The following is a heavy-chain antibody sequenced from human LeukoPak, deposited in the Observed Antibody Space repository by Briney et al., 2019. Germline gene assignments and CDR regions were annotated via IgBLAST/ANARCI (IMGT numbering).Heavy chain of an antibody. CDR1: GYTFTGYY. D-gene: IGHD6-19*01. CDR3: ARDSVAGSWFDP. J-gene: IGHJ5*02. CDR2: INPNSGGT. V-gene: IGHV1-2*02. Sequence: ASVKVSCKASGYTFTGYYMHWVRQAPGQGLEWMGWINPNSGGTNYAQKFQGRVTMTRDTSISTAYMELSRLRSDDTAVYYCARDSVAGSWFDPWGQGTLVTVSS.